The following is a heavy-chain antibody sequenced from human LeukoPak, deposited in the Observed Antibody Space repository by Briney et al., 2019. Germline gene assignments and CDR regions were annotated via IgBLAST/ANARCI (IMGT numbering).Heavy chain of an antibody. CDR1: GYTFTGYY. V-gene: IGHV1-2*02. Sequence: ASVKVSCKASGYTFTGYYMHWVRQAPGQGLEWMGWINPNSGGTNYAQKFQGRVTMTRDTPISTAYMELSRLRSDDTAVYYCARSPKTYSSGYPFDYWGQGTLVTVSS. D-gene: IGHD6-19*01. CDR2: INPNSGGT. J-gene: IGHJ4*02. CDR3: ARSPKTYSSGYPFDY.